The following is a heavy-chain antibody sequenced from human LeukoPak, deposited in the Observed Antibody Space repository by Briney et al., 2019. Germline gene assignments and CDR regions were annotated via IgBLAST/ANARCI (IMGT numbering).Heavy chain of an antibody. CDR1: GYTFTSYY. Sequence: GASVKVSCKASGYTFTSYYMHWVRQAPGQGLEWMGIINPSGGSTSYAQKFQGRVTMTRDTSTSTVYMELSSLRSEDTAVYYCARDFKGIAVAGTLSDYWGQGTLVTVSS. CDR2: INPSGGST. CDR3: ARDFKGIAVAGTLSDY. J-gene: IGHJ4*02. V-gene: IGHV1-46*01. D-gene: IGHD6-19*01.